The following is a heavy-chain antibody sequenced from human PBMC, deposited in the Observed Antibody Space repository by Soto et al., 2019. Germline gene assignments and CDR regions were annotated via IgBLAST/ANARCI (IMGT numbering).Heavy chain of an antibody. CDR2: ISSSSSTI. CDR3: ARDYPGYGDYVEYFQH. D-gene: IGHD4-17*01. CDR1: GFTFSSYS. V-gene: IGHV3-48*01. Sequence: PGGSLRLACAASGFTFSSYSMNWVRQAPGKGLEWVSYISSSSSTIYYADSVKGRFTISRDNAKNSLYLQMNSLRAEDTAVYYSARDYPGYGDYVEYFQHWGQGTLVTVSS. J-gene: IGHJ1*01.